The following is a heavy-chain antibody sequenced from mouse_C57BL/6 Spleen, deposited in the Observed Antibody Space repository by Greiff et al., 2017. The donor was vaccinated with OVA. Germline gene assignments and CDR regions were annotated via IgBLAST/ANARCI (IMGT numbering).Heavy chain of an antibody. D-gene: IGHD1-1*01. CDR3: ARDTTVASLDY. CDR2: IYPGSGNT. V-gene: IGHV1-76*01. J-gene: IGHJ2*01. Sequence: QVQLQQSGAELVRPGASVKLSCKASGYTFTDYYINWVKQRPGQGLEWIARIYPGSGNTYYNEKFKGKATLTAEKSSSTAYMQLSSLTSEDSAVYFCARDTTVASLDYWGQGTTLTVSS. CDR1: GYTFTDYY.